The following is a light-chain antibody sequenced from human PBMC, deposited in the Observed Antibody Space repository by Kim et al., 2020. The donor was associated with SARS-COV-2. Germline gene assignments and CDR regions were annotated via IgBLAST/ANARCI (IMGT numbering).Light chain of an antibody. J-gene: IGLJ2*01. CDR3: QAWDRTTVI. V-gene: IGLV3-1*01. CDR1: KLGDKY. CDR2: EDF. Sequence: SYELTQPPQVSVSTGQTASITCSGDKLGDKYACWYQQKPGQSPVLVIHEDFQRHSGIPERFSGSKSGDTATLTIGGAQAMDEADYYCQAWDRTTVIFGAGTQLTVL.